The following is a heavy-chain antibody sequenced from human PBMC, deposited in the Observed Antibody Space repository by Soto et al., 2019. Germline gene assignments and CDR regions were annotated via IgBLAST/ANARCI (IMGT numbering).Heavy chain of an antibody. D-gene: IGHD3-22*01. CDR1: GFTVSSNY. J-gene: IGHJ4*02. V-gene: IGHV3-53*01. CDR2: MYSGGTT. CDR3: ARVSGIVIIGAQDGHYFNY. Sequence: GGSLRLSCAASGFTVSSNYMTWVHQAPGKGLEWVSIMYSGGTTYYADSVKGRFTISRDNSKNTLHLQMNSLRAEDSAVYYCARVSGIVIIGAQDGHYFNYWGQGTLVTVSS.